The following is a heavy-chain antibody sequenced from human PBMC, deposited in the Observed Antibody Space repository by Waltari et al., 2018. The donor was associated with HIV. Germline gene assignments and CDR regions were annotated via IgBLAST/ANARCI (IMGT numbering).Heavy chain of an antibody. V-gene: IGHV3-33*01. Sequence: QVQLVESGGGVVQPGRSLRLSCAASGFTFRSCALHWVRQAPGKGREWVEVIWYDGGNKFYADSVKGRFTISRDNSKNTLHLQMNSLRAEDTAVYYCARGIPHASWGHYYYGMDVWGQGTTVTVS. D-gene: IGHD7-27*01. CDR3: ARGIPHASWGHYYYGMDV. CDR2: IWYDGGNK. CDR1: GFTFRSCA. J-gene: IGHJ6*02.